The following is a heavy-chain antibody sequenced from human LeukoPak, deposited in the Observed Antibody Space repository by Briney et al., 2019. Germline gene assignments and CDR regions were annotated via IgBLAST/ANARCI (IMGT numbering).Heavy chain of an antibody. Sequence: TGGSLRLSCAASGFTFSSYGMSWVRQAPGKGLEWVSAISGSGGSTYYADSVKGRFTISRDNSKNTLYLQMNSLRAEDTAVYYCARSMVRGVLDYWGQGTLVTVSS. CDR2: ISGSGGST. CDR1: GFTFSSYG. J-gene: IGHJ4*02. CDR3: ARSMVRGVLDY. D-gene: IGHD3-10*01. V-gene: IGHV3-23*01.